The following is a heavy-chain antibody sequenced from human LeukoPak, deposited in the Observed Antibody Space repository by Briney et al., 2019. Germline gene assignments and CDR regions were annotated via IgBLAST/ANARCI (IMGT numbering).Heavy chain of an antibody. CDR1: GYTFTSYG. Sequence: ASVKVSCKASGYTFTSYGISWVRQAPGLGLEWMGWISTYNGDTNYTQKLQGRVTMTTDTSTNTAYMELRSLRSDDTAVYYCAREGLGELTLDYWGQGTLVTVSS. J-gene: IGHJ4*02. D-gene: IGHD3-16*01. CDR3: AREGLGELTLDY. V-gene: IGHV1-18*01. CDR2: ISTYNGDT.